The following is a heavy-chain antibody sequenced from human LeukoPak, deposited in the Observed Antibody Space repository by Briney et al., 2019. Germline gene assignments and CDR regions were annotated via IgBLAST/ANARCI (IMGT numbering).Heavy chain of an antibody. D-gene: IGHD3-22*01. J-gene: IGHJ4*02. CDR1: GFTFSSYA. Sequence: PGGSLRLSCAASGFTFSSYAMHWVRQAPGKGLEWVAVISYDGSNKYYADSVKGRFTISRDNSKNTLYLQMNSLRAEDTAVYYCARDFSPYYYDSSAYPDYWGQGTLVTASS. CDR3: ARDFSPYYYDSSAYPDY. V-gene: IGHV3-30*04. CDR2: ISYDGSNK.